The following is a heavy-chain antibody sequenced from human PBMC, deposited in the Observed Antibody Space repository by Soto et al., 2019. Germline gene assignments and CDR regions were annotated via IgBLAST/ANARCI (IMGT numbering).Heavy chain of an antibody. D-gene: IGHD3-16*01. CDR2: IYSGGST. J-gene: IGHJ4*02. V-gene: IGHV3-66*01. Sequence: EVQLVESGGGLVQPGGSLRLSCAASGFTVSTKYMSWVRQAPGKGLEWVSVIYSGGSTFYADYVRGRFTISRDNSKNTVNLQMNSLRAEDTAVDYCARDPWAADYWGQGTLVTVSS. CDR1: GFTVSTKY. CDR3: ARDPWAADY.